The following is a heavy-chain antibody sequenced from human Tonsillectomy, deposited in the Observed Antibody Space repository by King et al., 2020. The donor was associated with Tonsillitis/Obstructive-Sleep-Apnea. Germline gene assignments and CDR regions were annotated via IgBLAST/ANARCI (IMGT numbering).Heavy chain of an antibody. V-gene: IGHV3-48*02. CDR1: GFTFSHFG. CDR2: IGNRGDYI. J-gene: IGHJ4*02. D-gene: IGHD6-13*01. CDR3: ASAITIAANNFDF. Sequence: VQLVESGGGLVQPGGSLRLSCAASGFTFSHFGMNWVRQDPGKGLERVSYIGNRGDYIFSADSVKGRFTISSDNAKNSLYLQMSSLRDEDTAVYSCASAITIAANNFDFWGQGTLVTVSS.